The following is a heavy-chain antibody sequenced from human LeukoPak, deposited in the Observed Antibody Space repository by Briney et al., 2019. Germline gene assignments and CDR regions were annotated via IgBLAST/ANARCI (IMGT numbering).Heavy chain of an antibody. J-gene: IGHJ4*02. CDR2: IYYSGST. Sequence: SETLSLTCTVSGGSISSYYWSWIRQPPGKGLEWIGYIYYSGSTYYNPSLKSRVTISVDTSKNQFSLKLSSVTAADTAVYYCARGMWELMDYWGQGTLVTVSS. V-gene: IGHV4-59*12. CDR3: ARGMWELMDY. D-gene: IGHD1-26*01. CDR1: GGSISSYY.